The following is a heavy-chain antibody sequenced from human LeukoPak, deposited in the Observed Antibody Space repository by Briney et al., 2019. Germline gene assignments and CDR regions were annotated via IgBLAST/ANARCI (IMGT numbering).Heavy chain of an antibody. CDR1: GFTFSSYA. V-gene: IGHV4-34*01. CDR3: ARVSGAGYDGRGVFDY. J-gene: IGHJ4*02. Sequence: GSLRLSCAASGFTFSSYAMSWVRQPPGKGLEWIGEINHSGSTNYNPSLKSRVTISVDTSKNQFSLKLSSVTAADTAVYYCARVSGAGYDGRGVFDYWGQGTLVTVSS. D-gene: IGHD2-8*02. CDR2: INHSGST.